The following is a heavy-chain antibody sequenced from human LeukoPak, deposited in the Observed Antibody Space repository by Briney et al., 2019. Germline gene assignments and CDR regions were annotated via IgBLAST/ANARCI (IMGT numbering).Heavy chain of an antibody. D-gene: IGHD3-9*01. CDR2: ISWNSGSI. Sequence: GGSLRLSCAASGFTFDDYAMHWVRQAPGKGLEWVSGISWNSGSIGYADSVKGRFTISRDNAKNSLYLQMNSLRAEDTALYYCAKALAYDNSLGFDYWGQGTLVTVSS. CDR3: AKALAYDNSLGFDY. V-gene: IGHV3-9*01. J-gene: IGHJ4*02. CDR1: GFTFDDYA.